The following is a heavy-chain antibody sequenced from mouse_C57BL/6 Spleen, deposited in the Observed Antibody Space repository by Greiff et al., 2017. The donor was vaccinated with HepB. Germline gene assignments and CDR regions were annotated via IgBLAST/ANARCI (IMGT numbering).Heavy chain of an antibody. CDR2: INPSTGGT. J-gene: IGHJ2*01. CDR3: ARRDGSSFDY. D-gene: IGHD1-1*01. V-gene: IGHV1-42*01. CDR1: GYSFTGYY. Sequence: VQLQQSGPELVKPGASVKISCKASGYSFTGYYMNWVKQSPEKSLEWIGEINPSTGGTTYNQKFKAKATLIVDKSSSTAYMQLKSLTSEDSAVYYCARRDGSSFDYWGQGTTLTVSS.